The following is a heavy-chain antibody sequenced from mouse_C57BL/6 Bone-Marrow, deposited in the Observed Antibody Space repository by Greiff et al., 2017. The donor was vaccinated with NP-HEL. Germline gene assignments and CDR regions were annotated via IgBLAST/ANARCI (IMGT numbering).Heavy chain of an antibody. CDR1: GYTFTSYW. CDR3: ARRDDGYYPAWFAY. J-gene: IGHJ3*01. V-gene: IGHV1-59*01. D-gene: IGHD2-3*01. Sequence: QVQLQQPGAELVRPGTSVKLSCKASGYTFTSYWMHWVKQRPGQGLEWIGVIDPSDSYTNYNQKFKGKATLTVDTSSSTAYMQLSSLTSEDSAVYYCARRDDGYYPAWFAYWGQGTLVTVSA. CDR2: IDPSDSYT.